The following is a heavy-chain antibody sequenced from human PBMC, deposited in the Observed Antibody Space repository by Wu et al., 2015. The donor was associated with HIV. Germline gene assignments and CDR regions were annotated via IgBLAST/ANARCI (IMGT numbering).Heavy chain of an antibody. V-gene: IGHV1-8*01. CDR3: ARAASFFYDKHGYYRNWYFDV. Sequence: QVQLVQSGPEVKKPGASLKVSCKASGYTFSAYDINWVRQAPGQGLEWVGWMNPNSGNTGYPQKFQGRVTMTRDTSISTAYMELSSLKSEDTAVYYCARAASFFYDKHGYYRNWYFDVWGRGTLVAVSS. J-gene: IGHJ2*01. CDR1: GYTFSAYD. D-gene: IGHD3-22*01. CDR2: MNPNSGNT.